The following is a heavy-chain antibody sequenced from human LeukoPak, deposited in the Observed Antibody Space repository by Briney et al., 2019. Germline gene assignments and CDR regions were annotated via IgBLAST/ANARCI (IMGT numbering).Heavy chain of an antibody. Sequence: ASVKVSYKASGYDFTSVGITWVRQAPGQGLEWMGWISPYNGNTRYVQKLQGRVTMTTDTSTSTAYMELRSLRFDDTAVYYCARAGSGSGWYFDYWGQGTLVTVSS. CDR1: GYDFTSVG. J-gene: IGHJ4*02. CDR3: ARAGSGSGWYFDY. CDR2: ISPYNGNT. D-gene: IGHD6-19*01. V-gene: IGHV1-18*01.